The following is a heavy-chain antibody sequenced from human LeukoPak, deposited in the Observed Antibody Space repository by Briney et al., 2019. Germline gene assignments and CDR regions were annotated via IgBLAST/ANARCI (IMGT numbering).Heavy chain of an antibody. CDR2: INPSGNST. J-gene: IGHJ5*02. Sequence: ASVKVSCKASGYIFTSYYMHWVRQAPGQGLEWMGIINPSGNSTAYAQKFQGRVTMTRDMSTSTVYMELSRLRSDDTAVYYCARDRGGYDPWGQGTLVTVSS. CDR1: GYIFTSYY. D-gene: IGHD6-13*01. CDR3: ARDRGGYDP. V-gene: IGHV1-46*01.